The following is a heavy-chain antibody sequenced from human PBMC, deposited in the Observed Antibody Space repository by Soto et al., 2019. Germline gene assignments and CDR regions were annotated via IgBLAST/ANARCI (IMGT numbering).Heavy chain of an antibody. D-gene: IGHD3-22*01. Sequence: ASVKVSCKASGYTFTNSYIHWVRQAPGQGLEWMGIIDPSGDSTNYAQKFQGRVTMTRDTSTSTVYMELSSLRSEDTAVYYCARAFLYYDSSGPRRSGLDVWGQGTTVTVSS. J-gene: IGHJ6*02. CDR2: IDPSGDST. V-gene: IGHV1-46*01. CDR3: ARAFLYYDSSGPRRSGLDV. CDR1: GYTFTNSY.